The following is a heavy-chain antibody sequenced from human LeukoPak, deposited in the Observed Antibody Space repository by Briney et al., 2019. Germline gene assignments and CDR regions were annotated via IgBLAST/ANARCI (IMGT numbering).Heavy chain of an antibody. D-gene: IGHD1-26*01. J-gene: IGHJ4*02. V-gene: IGHV4-34*01. CDR1: GGSFSGYY. CDR3: ARWSYHFDY. Sequence: PSETLSLTCAVYGGSFSGYYWSWIRQPPGKGLEWIGEINHSGSTNYNPSLESRVTISVDTSKNQFSLKLSSVTAADTAVYYCARWSYHFDYWGRGTLVTVSS. CDR2: INHSGST.